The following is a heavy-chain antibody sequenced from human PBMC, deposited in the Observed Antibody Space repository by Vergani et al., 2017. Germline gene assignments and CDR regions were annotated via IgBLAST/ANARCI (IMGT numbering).Heavy chain of an antibody. J-gene: IGHJ4*02. Sequence: QVQLVESGGGVVQPGRSLRLSCAASGFTFSSYGMHWVRQAPGKGLEWVAVIYSGGSTYYADSVKGRFTISRDNSKNTLYLQMNSLRAEDTAVYYCASHYYDSSGSPDYFDYWGQGTLVTVSS. V-gene: IGHV3-NL1*01. CDR2: IYSGGST. CDR1: GFTFSSYG. CDR3: ASHYYDSSGSPDYFDY. D-gene: IGHD3-22*01.